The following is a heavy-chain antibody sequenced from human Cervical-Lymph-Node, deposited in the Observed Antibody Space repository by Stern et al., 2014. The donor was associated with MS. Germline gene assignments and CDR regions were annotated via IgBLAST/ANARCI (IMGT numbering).Heavy chain of an antibody. V-gene: IGHV1-69*01. D-gene: IGHD1-26*01. Sequence: MQLVESGAEVKKPGSSVKVSCKASGGTFSSYAISWVRQAPGQGLEWMGGSIPLFGTANDAQKFQGRVTITADESTSTAYMELSSLRSEDTAVYYCARGELKEGLVRGMDVWGQGTTVTVSS. CDR2: SIPLFGTA. J-gene: IGHJ6*02. CDR3: ARGELKEGLVRGMDV. CDR1: GGTFSSYA.